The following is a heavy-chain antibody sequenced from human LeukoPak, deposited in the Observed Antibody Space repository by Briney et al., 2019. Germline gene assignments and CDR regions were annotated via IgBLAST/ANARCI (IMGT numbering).Heavy chain of an antibody. CDR1: GFTFSSYA. CDR3: TTVTMVRGVTDHDY. J-gene: IGHJ4*02. V-gene: IGHV3-15*01. Sequence: GGSLRLSCAASGFTFSSYAMSWVRQAPGKGLEWVGRIKSKTDGGTTDYAAPVKGRFTISRDDSKNTLYLQMNSLKTEDTAVYYCTTVTMVRGVTDHDYWGQGTLVTVSS. D-gene: IGHD3-10*01. CDR2: IKSKTDGGTT.